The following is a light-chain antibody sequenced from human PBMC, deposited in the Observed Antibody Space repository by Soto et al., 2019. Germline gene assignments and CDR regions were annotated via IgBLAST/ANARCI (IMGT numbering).Light chain of an antibody. CDR2: TSG. Sequence: IQMTQSPSSLSASVGDRVTITCRASQRITTYLNWYQQKPGEATKLLISTSGTLQRGVPSRFSGSVSGTDFTLTITALRPEDIATYFCQQTYSTPYTFGQGTKLEIK. CDR1: QRITTY. J-gene: IGKJ2*01. V-gene: IGKV1-39*01. CDR3: QQTYSTPYT.